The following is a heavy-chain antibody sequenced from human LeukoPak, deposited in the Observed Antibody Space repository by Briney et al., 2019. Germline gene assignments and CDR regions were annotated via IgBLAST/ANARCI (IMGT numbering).Heavy chain of an antibody. J-gene: IGHJ4*02. CDR2: ISSSSSDI. D-gene: IGHD3-22*01. CDR1: GFTFTSYR. CDR3: ARRDSSGYYYLFDY. V-gene: IGHV3-21*01. Sequence: PGGSLILSCAPSGFTFTSYRMNWVRHAPGTRPEWVSSISSSSSDIYYTDSVKGRFTISRDNAQNTLYLRKSSPRAAGTAVCFYARRDSSGYYYLFDYWGQGTRVTVSS.